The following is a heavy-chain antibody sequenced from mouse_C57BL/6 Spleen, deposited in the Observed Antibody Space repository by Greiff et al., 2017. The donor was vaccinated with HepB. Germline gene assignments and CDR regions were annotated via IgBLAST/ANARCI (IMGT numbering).Heavy chain of an antibody. CDR1: GYTFTSYT. Sequence: QVQLQQSGAELARPGASVKMSCKASGYTFTSYTMHWVKQRPGQGLEWIGYINPSSGYTKYNQKFKDKATLTADKSSSTAYMQLSSLTSEDSAVYYCARGDGDYYYFDYWGEGTTLTASS. CDR2: INPSSGYT. V-gene: IGHV1-4*01. J-gene: IGHJ2*01. D-gene: IGHD2-13*01. CDR3: ARGDGDYYYFDY.